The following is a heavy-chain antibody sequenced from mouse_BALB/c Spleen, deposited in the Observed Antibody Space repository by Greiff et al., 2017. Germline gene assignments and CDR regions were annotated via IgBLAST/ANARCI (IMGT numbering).Heavy chain of an antibody. Sequence: DLVKPGASVKLSCKASGYTFTSYWINWIKQRPGQGLEWIGRIAPGSGSTYYNEMFKGKATLTVDTSSSTAYIQLSSLSSEDSAVYFCARSGPCDYWGQGTTLTVSS. V-gene: IGHV1S41*01. J-gene: IGHJ2*01. CDR3: ARSGPCDY. CDR2: IAPGSGST. CDR1: GYTFTSYW.